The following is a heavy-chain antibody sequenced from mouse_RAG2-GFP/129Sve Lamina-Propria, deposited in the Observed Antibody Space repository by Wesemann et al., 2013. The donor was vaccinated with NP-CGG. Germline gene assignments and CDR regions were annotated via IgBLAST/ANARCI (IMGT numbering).Heavy chain of an antibody. V-gene: IGHV5-6*03. CDR3: ARQMGY. D-gene: IGHD2-3*01. CDR2: ISSGGSYT. J-gene: IGHJ2*01. Sequence: GGLVKPGGSLKLSCAASGFTFSDYGMHWVRQTPDKRLEWVATISSGGSYTYYPDSVKGRFTISRDNAKNTLYLQMSSLKSEDTAMYYCARQMGYWGQGTTLTVSS. CDR1: GFTFSDYG.